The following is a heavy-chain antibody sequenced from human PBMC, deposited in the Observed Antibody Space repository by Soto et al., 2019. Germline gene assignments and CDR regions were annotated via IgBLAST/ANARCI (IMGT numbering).Heavy chain of an antibody. CDR2: FDPEDGET. V-gene: IGHV1-24*01. CDR3: ATWRYYCSGGSCYRRPRQIDY. J-gene: IGHJ4*02. CDR1: GDTLTELS. Sequence: ASVKVSCTVSGDTLTELSMHWVRQAPGKGLEWMGGFDPEDGETIYAQKFQGRVTMTEDTSTDTAYMELSSLRSEDTAVYYCATWRYYCSGGSCYRRPRQIDYWGQGTLVTVSS. D-gene: IGHD2-15*01.